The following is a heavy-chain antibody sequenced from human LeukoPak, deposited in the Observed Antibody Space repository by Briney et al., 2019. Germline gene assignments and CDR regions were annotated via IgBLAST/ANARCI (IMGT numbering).Heavy chain of an antibody. D-gene: IGHD6-19*01. CDR3: AKVGSSGWYAMDV. Sequence: GGSLRLSCTASGLTFTYYAMTWVRQAPGRGLEWVSLISGGGGSAKYADSVKGRFTISRDNSKNTLFLQMSSLRAEDTAIYYRAKVGSSGWYAMDVWGRGTSVTVS. J-gene: IGHJ6*02. V-gene: IGHV3-23*01. CDR1: GLTFTYYA. CDR2: ISGGGGSA.